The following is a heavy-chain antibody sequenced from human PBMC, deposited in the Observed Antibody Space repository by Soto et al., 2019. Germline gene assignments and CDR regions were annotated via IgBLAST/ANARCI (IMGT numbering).Heavy chain of an antibody. CDR1: GFTFSSYG. Sequence: QVQLLESGGGVVQPGRSLRLSCAASGFTFSSYGMNWVRQAPGKGLEWVAVIWGDGSNKYYADSVKGRFTISRDNSKNTQYLQLNSLGAADNAVECCARESGVVVDASRYLDCWGQGTLVTVSS. CDR3: ARESGVVVDASRYLDC. V-gene: IGHV3-33*01. J-gene: IGHJ4*02. CDR2: IWGDGSNK. D-gene: IGHD2-15*01.